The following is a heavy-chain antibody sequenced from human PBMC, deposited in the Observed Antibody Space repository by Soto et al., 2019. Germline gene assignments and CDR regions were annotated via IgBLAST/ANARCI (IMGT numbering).Heavy chain of an antibody. D-gene: IGHD3-3*01. J-gene: IGHJ4*02. CDR3: ARVAARFLEWLFHYFDY. CDR1: GYTFTGYY. V-gene: IGHV1-2*02. CDR2: INPNSGGT. Sequence: ASVKVSCKASGYTFTGYYMHWVRQAPGQGLEWMGWINPNSGGTNYAQKFQGRVTMTRDTSISTAYMELSRLRSDDTAVYYCARVAARFLEWLFHYFDYWGQGTLVTSPQ.